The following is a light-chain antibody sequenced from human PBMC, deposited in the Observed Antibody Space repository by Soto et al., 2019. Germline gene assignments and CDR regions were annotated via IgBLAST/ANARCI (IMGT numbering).Light chain of an antibody. CDR1: NSDVGGYNY. Sequence: QSVLTQPASVTGSPGQSITISCSGTNSDVGGYNYVSWYQQHPGKAPKLMIYEVTHRPSGVSDRFSGSRSGNAASLTISGLQAEDEADYYCSSYTSHATLGVVFGGGTKVTVL. J-gene: IGLJ2*01. CDR3: SSYTSHATLGVV. CDR2: EVT. V-gene: IGLV2-14*01.